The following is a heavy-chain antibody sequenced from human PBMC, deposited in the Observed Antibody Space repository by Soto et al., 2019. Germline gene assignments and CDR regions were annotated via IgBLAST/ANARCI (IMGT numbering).Heavy chain of an antibody. D-gene: IGHD2-2*01. V-gene: IGHV3-23*01. CDR3: AKCGLVVPSAQGWFDP. J-gene: IGHJ5*02. Sequence: GALRISCAVSGLPFEDSVMSWVRQTPGKGLEWVSSISGRGSSTYSADPVKGRFVNSRDNSKNTVYLQMNSLRDEDMAVYFCAKCGLVVPSAQGWFDPWGQGTLVTVSS. CDR1: GLPFEDSV. CDR2: ISGRGSST.